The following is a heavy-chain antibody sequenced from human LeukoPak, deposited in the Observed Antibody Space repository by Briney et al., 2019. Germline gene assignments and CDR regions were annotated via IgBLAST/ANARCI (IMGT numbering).Heavy chain of an antibody. CDR2: ISSRGDVI. J-gene: IGHJ4*02. Sequence: PGGSLRLFCGASGFTFSSYGMTWVRQAPGKGLEWVSHISSRGDVISYEDSVKGRFIISRDDAESSLYLQMNSLRVEDTAVYYCARDEDGDQEFDYWGQGTLVTVSS. V-gene: IGHV3-48*03. CDR3: ARDEDGDQEFDY. CDR1: GFTFSSYG. D-gene: IGHD7-27*01.